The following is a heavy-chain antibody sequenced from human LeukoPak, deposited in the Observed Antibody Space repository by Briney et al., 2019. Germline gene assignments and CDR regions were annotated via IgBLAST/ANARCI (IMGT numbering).Heavy chain of an antibody. CDR3: ARRLPVANDAFDI. J-gene: IGHJ3*02. D-gene: IGHD2-15*01. Sequence: ASVKVSCKASGYTFSTYYMHWVRQAPGLWLEWMGVINPSDGSTNYAQKFQGRVTMTRDMSTSTVYMELSSLRSEDTAIYYCARRLPVANDAFDIWGQGTVVTVSS. CDR1: GYTFSTYY. V-gene: IGHV1-46*01. CDR2: INPSDGST.